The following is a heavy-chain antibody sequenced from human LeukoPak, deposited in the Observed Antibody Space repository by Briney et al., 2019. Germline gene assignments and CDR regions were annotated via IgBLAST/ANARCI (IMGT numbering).Heavy chain of an antibody. V-gene: IGHV1-3*01. CDR3: ARGRSGTYDFWSGYYVYYFDY. J-gene: IGHJ4*02. CDR2: INAGNGNT. D-gene: IGHD3-3*01. Sequence: GASVKVSCKASGYTFTTYAMHWVRQAPGQRLEWMGWINAGNGNTIYSQKFQGRVTITRDTSASTAYMELSSLRSEDTALYYCARGRSGTYDFWSGYYVYYFDYWGQGTLVTVSS. CDR1: GYTFTTYA.